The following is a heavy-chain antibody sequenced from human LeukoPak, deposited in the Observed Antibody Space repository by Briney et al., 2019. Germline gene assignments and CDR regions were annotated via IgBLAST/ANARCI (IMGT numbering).Heavy chain of an antibody. J-gene: IGHJ3*02. D-gene: IGHD3-10*01. CDR3: ARSPPTYYYGSGSTPWAFDI. Sequence: SQTLSLTCTVSGGSISSGGYYWSWIRQHPGKGLEWIGYIYYSGSTYYNPSLKSRVTISVDTSKNQLSLKLSSVTAADTAVYYCARSPPTYYYGSGSTPWAFDIWGQGTMVTVSS. CDR2: IYYSGST. V-gene: IGHV4-31*03. CDR1: GGSISSGGYY.